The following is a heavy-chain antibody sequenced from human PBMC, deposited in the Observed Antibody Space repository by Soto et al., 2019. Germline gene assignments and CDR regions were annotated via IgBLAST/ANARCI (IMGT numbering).Heavy chain of an antibody. J-gene: IGHJ4*02. CDR1: GYTFTSYG. V-gene: IGHV1-18*04. CDR2: ISAYNGST. CDR3: ARDRSIVAAARSFWFDY. Sequence: GASVKVSCKASGYTFTSYGISWVRQAPGQGLEWMGWISAYNGSTNYAQKLQGRVTMTTDTSTSTAYMELRSLRSDDTAVYYCARDRSIVAAARSFWFDYWGQGTLVTVSS. D-gene: IGHD6-13*01.